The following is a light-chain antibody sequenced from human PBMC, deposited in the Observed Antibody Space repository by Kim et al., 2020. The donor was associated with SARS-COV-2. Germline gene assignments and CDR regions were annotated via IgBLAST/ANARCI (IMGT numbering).Light chain of an antibody. Sequence: GQSITISCTGTSSDVDGYNYVSWYQQHPGNAPKLIIYYVSNRPSWVSNHFSVSKSGNTASLTISGLQADDEADYYCSSYTSSSTRVFGTGTKVTVL. CDR3: SSYTSSSTRV. CDR2: YVS. V-gene: IGLV2-14*04. J-gene: IGLJ1*01. CDR1: SSDVDGYNY.